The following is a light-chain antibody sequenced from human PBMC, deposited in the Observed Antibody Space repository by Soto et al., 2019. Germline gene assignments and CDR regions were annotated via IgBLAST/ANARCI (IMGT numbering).Light chain of an antibody. CDR1: QSVTSNF. J-gene: IGKJ1*01. V-gene: IGKV3-20*01. CDR2: AAS. Sequence: IGLSQSPGTLSLTPGDRASLSCRASQSVTSNFLAWYQQKPGQPPSLLIYAASSRATGIPDRFSGSGSGTDFTLTISRLEPEDFAVYYCQQYGRSRWTFGQGTKVDIK. CDR3: QQYGRSRWT.